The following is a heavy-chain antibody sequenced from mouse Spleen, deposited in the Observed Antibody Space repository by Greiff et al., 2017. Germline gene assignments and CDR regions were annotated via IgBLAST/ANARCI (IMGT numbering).Heavy chain of an antibody. CDR3: ARGSYYGSSYWYFDV. Sequence: VQLKESGPGLVKPGASVKMSCKASGYTFTDYNMHWVKQNHGKSLEWIGYINPNNGGTSYNQKFKGKATLTVNKSSSTAYMELRSLTSEDSAVYYCARGSYYGSSYWYFDVWGAGTTVTVSS. J-gene: IGHJ1*01. V-gene: IGHV1-22*01. D-gene: IGHD1-1*01. CDR1: GYTFTDYN. CDR2: INPNNGGT.